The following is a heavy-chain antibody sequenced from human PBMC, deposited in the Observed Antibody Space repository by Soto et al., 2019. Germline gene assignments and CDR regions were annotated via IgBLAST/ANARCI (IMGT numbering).Heavy chain of an antibody. D-gene: IGHD1-1*01. CDR3: ARGRGLYNSGRSQLDS. V-gene: IGHV1-69*01. J-gene: IGHJ4*02. CDR2: IIPRFGTT. Sequence: QVQLVQSGAEVKKPGSSVRVSCKASGDSFSKYTVNWVRQAPRQGLEWMGGIIPRFGTTNYAPTLQGRVTITADQSMNTVYIELRSLRPEDTALYYCARGRGLYNSGRSQLDSWGQGTLVTVSS. CDR1: GDSFSKYT.